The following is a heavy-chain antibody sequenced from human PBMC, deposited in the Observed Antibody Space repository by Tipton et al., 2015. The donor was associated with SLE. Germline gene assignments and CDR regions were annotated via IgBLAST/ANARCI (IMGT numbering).Heavy chain of an antibody. Sequence: SLRLSCATSGFTFRDYAMHWVRQVPGKGLEWVAFIRYDGNNKYYADSAKGRFTISRDNSKNTLYLQMNSLKSEDTAVYYCAKSGSTFTWYFDYWGQGTLVTVSS. CDR3: AKSGSTFTWYFDY. D-gene: IGHD1-26*01. CDR2: IRYDGNNK. J-gene: IGHJ4*02. V-gene: IGHV3-30*02. CDR1: GFTFRDYA.